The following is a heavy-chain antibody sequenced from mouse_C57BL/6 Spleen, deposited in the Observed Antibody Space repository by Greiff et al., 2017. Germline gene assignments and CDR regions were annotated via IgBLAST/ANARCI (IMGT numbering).Heavy chain of an antibody. V-gene: IGHV1-61*01. CDR1: GYTFTSYW. CDR3: ARSPYGNYGAY. CDR2: IYPSDSET. Sequence: QVQLQQSGAELVRPGSSVKLSCKASGYTFTSYWMDWVKQRPGQGLEWIGNIYPSDSETHYNQKFKDKATLTVDKSSSTAYMQLSSLTSEDSAVYYCARSPYGNYGAYWGQGTLVTVSA. J-gene: IGHJ3*01. D-gene: IGHD2-1*01.